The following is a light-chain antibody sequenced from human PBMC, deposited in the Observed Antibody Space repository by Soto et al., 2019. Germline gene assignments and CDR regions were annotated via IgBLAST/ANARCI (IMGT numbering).Light chain of an antibody. V-gene: IGKV2-28*01. CDR3: MQGLQTLRK. Sequence: DIVMTQSPLSLPVTPGEPASISCRSSQSLLHSNGFNYLDWYLQKPGQSPQLLIYLGSNRASGVPDRFSVSGSGTEFTLKISRVEAEDVGVYYCMQGLQTLRKFGQGTKVDIK. J-gene: IGKJ1*01. CDR1: QSLLHSNGFNY. CDR2: LGS.